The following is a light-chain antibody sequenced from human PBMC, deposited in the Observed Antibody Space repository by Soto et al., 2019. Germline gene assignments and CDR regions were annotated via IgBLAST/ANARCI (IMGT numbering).Light chain of an antibody. J-gene: IGKJ5*01. CDR1: QVISTS. CDR2: AAS. V-gene: IGKV1-9*01. Sequence: GEVVTITCRASQVISTSLAWYQVKPGKAPKLLTYAASTLESGVPSRFSATVSGTEFSLTITSLQPEDFATYYCQQLFDSPITFGQGTRLEIK. CDR3: QQLFDSPIT.